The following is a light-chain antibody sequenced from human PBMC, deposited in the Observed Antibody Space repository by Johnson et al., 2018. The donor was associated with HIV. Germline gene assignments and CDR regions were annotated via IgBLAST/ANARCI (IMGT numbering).Light chain of an antibody. J-gene: IGLJ1*01. CDR2: DNN. CDR3: GTWDSSLGAHYV. Sequence: QSVLTQPPSVSAAPGQKVTISCSGSSSNIGNNYVSWYQQLPGTAPKLLIYDNNKRPSGIPDRFSGSKSGTSATLGITGLQTGDEADYYCGTWDSSLGAHYVFGIGTKVTVL. V-gene: IGLV1-51*01. CDR1: SSNIGNNY.